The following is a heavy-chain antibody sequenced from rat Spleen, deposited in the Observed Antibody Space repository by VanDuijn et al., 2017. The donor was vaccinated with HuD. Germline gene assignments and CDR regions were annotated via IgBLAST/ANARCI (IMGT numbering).Heavy chain of an antibody. J-gene: IGHJ2*01. D-gene: IGHD1-1*01. CDR2: ISYDGETT. CDR3: ARHYFNDGPFDY. Sequence: EVQLVESGGGLVQPGRSLKLSCAASGFTFSNYDMAWVRQAPTKGLEWVASISYDGETTYHRNSVTGRFTISRDNAESTLYLQIDSLRSEDTATYYCARHYFNDGPFDYWGRGVMVTVSS. CDR1: GFTFSNYD. V-gene: IGHV5-25*01.